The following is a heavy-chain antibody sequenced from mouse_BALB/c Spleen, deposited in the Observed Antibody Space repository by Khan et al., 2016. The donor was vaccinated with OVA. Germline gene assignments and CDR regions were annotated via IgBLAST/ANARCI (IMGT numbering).Heavy chain of an antibody. CDR3: ARHGTSSWFAY. CDR2: IDPFNGST. D-gene: IGHD1-1*01. V-gene: IGHV1S135*01. J-gene: IGHJ3*01. Sequence: VQLKESGPELMKPGASVKISCKASGYSFTTYYIHWVKQSHGKSLEWIGYIDPFNGSTTYNQKFKGKATLTVDKSSSTAYMHLSSLTSEDSVVYYCARHGTSSWFAYWGQGTLVTVSA. CDR1: GYSFTTYY.